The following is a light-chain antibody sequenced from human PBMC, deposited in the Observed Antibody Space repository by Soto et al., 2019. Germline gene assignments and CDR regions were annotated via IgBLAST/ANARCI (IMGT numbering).Light chain of an antibody. Sequence: QSVLTQPPSASGSPGQSVTISCTGSSSDLGGYSYVSWYQQHPGKAPKLMIYEVSKRPSGVPDRFSGSKSGSTASLTVSGLQAEDEADYYCSSYAGSSNVVFGGGTQLTVL. V-gene: IGLV2-8*01. CDR3: SSYAGSSNVV. CDR1: SSDLGGYSY. J-gene: IGLJ2*01. CDR2: EVS.